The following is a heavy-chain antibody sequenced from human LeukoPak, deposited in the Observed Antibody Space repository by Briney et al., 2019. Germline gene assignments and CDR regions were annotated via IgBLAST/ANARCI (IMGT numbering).Heavy chain of an antibody. CDR3: ARDSGTTEEDYYDSSGYFDY. J-gene: IGHJ4*02. CDR2: INPSGGST. D-gene: IGHD3-22*01. V-gene: IGHV1-46*01. Sequence: GASVKVSCKASGYTFTSYYMHWVRQAPGQGLEWMGIINPSGGSTSYTQKFQGRVTMTRDTSTSTVYMELSSLRSEDTAVYYCARDSGTTEEDYYDSSGYFDYWGQGTLVTVSS. CDR1: GYTFTSYY.